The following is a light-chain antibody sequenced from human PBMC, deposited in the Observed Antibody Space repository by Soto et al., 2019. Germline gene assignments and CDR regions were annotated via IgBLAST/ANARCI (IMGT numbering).Light chain of an antibody. V-gene: IGLV2-14*02. CDR2: AVT. CDR3: NSYTTSSTLV. CDR1: RGDVGAYNL. J-gene: IGLJ1*01. Sequence: QSVLTQPASVSGSPGQSITISCTGTRGDVGAYNLVSWYQQHPGKAPKLMIYAVTNRPSGISNRFSGSKSGNTASLTISGVQAEDEDDYYCNSYTTSSTLVFGTGTKLTVL.